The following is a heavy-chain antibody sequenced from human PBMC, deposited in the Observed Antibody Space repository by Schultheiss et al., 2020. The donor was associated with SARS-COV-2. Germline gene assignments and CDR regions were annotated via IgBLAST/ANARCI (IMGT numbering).Heavy chain of an antibody. CDR2: IKSKTDGGTT. V-gene: IGHV3-15*01. CDR3: ARDLLGNYYYGMDV. J-gene: IGHJ6*02. D-gene: IGHD7-27*01. Sequence: GGSLRLSCAASGFTFSNAWMSWVRQAPGKGLEWVGRIKSKTDGGTTDYAAPVKGRFTISRDDSKNTLYLQMNSLKTEDTAVYYCARDLLGNYYYGMDVWGQGTTVTVSS. CDR1: GFTFSNAW.